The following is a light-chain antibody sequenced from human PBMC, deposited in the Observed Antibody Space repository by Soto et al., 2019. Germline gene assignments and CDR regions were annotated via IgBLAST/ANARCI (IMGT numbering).Light chain of an antibody. CDR1: QRVSSTY. CDR3: QQYVSSPT. Sequence: EIVLTQSPGTMSLSPGERATLSSRARQRVSSTYLAWYQQKPGQAPRLLIYDASSRATGIPDRFRGSGSGTDFTFTFSRLEPEDFAVYFCQQYVSSPTFGQGTKPEIK. CDR2: DAS. J-gene: IGKJ2*01. V-gene: IGKV3-20*01.